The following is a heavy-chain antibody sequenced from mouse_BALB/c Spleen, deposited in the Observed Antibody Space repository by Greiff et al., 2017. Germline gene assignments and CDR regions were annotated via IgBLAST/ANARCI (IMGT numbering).Heavy chain of an antibody. J-gene: IGHJ4*01. CDR1: GDSITSGY. CDR2: ISYSGST. D-gene: IGHD2-4*01. Sequence: EVKLQESGPSLVKPSQTLSLTCSVTGDSITSGYWNWIRKFPGNKLEYMGYISYSGSTYYNPSLKSRISITRDTSKNQYYLQLNSVTTEDTATYYCARCPYDYDGAMDYWGQGTSVTVSS. CDR3: ARCPYDYDGAMDY. V-gene: IGHV3-8*02.